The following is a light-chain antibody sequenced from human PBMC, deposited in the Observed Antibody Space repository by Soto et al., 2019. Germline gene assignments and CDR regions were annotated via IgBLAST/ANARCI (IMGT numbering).Light chain of an antibody. V-gene: IGLV7-43*01. Sequence: QAVVTQEPSLTVSPGGTVTLTCASSTGAVTSGYYPNWFQQKPGQAPRALIYSTTNKYCWTPARFAGSLLGGKAALTLSGVQPEDEAEYYCLLYYGGAYVFGTGTKLTVL. CDR1: TGAVTSGYY. CDR2: STT. J-gene: IGLJ1*01. CDR3: LLYYGGAYV.